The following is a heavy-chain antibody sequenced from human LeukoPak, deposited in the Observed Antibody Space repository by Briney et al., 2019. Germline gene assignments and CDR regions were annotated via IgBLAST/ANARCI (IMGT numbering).Heavy chain of an antibody. CDR1: GFTLSSYG. V-gene: IGHV3-23*01. D-gene: IGHD4-17*01. Sequence: GGTLRLSCAASGFTLSSYGMSWVRQAPGKGLEWVSVISGSGASTYYADSVKGRFTISRDNSKNTLYLQMNSLRAEDTAVYYCARSGDPRYWGQGTLVTVSS. CDR2: ISGSGAST. CDR3: ARSGDPRY. J-gene: IGHJ4*02.